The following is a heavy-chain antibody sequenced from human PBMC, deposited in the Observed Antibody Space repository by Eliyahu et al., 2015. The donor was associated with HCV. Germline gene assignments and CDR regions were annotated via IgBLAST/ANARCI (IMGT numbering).Heavy chain of an antibody. CDR2: IFNSGST. CDR1: GXSIXXXX. Sequence: QVQLLESGPGLVKPSETLSLTCTVXGXSIXXXXXSWVRQPPKKGLEWVAYIFNSGSTNYNPSXKSRVTISVDTSKTQFSLKLNSVTAADTAVYYCARGIRDFKDYHAKVWYLDLWGRGTLVTVSS. D-gene: IGHD3-10*01. J-gene: IGHJ2*01. V-gene: IGHV4-59*01. CDR3: ARGIRDFKDYHAKVWYLDL.